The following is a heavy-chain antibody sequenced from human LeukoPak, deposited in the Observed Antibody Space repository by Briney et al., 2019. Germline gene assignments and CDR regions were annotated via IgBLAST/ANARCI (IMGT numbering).Heavy chain of an antibody. J-gene: IGHJ5*02. D-gene: IGHD3-9*01. CDR1: GFTFSSYS. CDR2: ISSSSSTI. V-gene: IGHV3-48*01. CDR3: ARGYSRTYYDILTGYYSDWFDP. Sequence: GGSLRLSCAASGFTFSSYSMNWVRQAPGKGLEWVSYISSSSSTIYYADSVKGRFTISRDNAKNSRYLQMNSLRAEDTAVYYCARGYSRTYYDILTGYYSDWFDPWGQGTLVTVSS.